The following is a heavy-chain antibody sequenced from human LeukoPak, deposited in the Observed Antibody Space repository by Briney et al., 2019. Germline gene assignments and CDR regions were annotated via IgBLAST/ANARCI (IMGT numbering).Heavy chain of an antibody. V-gene: IGHV3-23*01. J-gene: IGHJ4*02. CDR3: ARDLTVAQEYYFDY. CDR2: VSGSSGST. Sequence: PGGSLRLSCAASGFTFSSYAMSWVRQAPGKGLEWVSVVSGSSGSTNYADSVKGRFTISRDNAKNSLYLQMNSLRAEDTAVYYCARDLTVAQEYYFDYWGQGTLVTVSS. CDR1: GFTFSSYA.